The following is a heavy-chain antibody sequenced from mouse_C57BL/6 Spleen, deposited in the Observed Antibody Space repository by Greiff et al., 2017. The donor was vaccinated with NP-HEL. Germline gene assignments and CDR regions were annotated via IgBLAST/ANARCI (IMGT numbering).Heavy chain of an antibody. CDR1: GYAFSSSW. V-gene: IGHV1-82*01. CDR2: IYPGDGDT. CDR3: ARREFTRAMDY. J-gene: IGHJ4*01. Sequence: QVQLQQSGPELVKPGASVKISCKASGYAFSSSWMNWVKQRPGKGLEWIGRIYPGDGDTNYNGKFKGKATLTADKSSSTAYMQLSSLTSEDSAVYFCARREFTRAMDYWGQGTSVTVSS. D-gene: IGHD1-1*01.